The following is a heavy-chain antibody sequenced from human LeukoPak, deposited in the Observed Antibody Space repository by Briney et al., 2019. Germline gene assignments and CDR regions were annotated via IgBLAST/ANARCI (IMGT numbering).Heavy chain of an antibody. D-gene: IGHD3-10*01. V-gene: IGHV3-33*06. CDR1: GFSLSSYG. CDR3: AKRGVVIRVFLVGFHKEAYYFDS. J-gene: IGHJ4*02. Sequence: GRSLRLSCAASGFSLSSYGMHWVRQAPGKGLEWVAVRWYDGSNKYYADSVKGRFTISRDNSKNTLYLQMNSLRAEDTAVYFCAKRGVVIRVFLVGFHKEAYYFDSWGQGALVTVSS. CDR2: RWYDGSNK.